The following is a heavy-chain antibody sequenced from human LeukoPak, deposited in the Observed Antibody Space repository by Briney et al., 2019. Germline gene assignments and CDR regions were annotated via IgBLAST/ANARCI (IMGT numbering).Heavy chain of an antibody. CDR3: ARDRVYDSSGYYYGPPVY. Sequence: GGSLRLSCAASGFTVSSNYMSWVRQAPGKGLEWVSFISSGGSTYYADSVKGRFTISRDNSKNTLYLQMNSLRAEDTAVYYCARDRVYDSSGYYYGPPVYWGQGTLVTVSS. V-gene: IGHV3-53*01. CDR1: GFTVSSNY. D-gene: IGHD3-22*01. CDR2: ISSGGST. J-gene: IGHJ4*02.